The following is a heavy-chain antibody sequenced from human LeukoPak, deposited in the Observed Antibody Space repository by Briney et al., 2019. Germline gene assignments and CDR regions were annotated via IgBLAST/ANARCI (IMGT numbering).Heavy chain of an antibody. V-gene: IGHV3-23*01. CDR3: AREMNLVGEDACDI. CDR1: GFTFSSYA. Sequence: GGSLRLSCAASGFTFSSYAASWVRQAPGKGLAWVSAISDSGGSTQYADSVKGRFIISRANAKNSPYLQMNSLRAEDRDVYYCAREMNLVGEDACDIWGEGTMVTVSS. CDR2: ISDSGGST. J-gene: IGHJ3*02. D-gene: IGHD1-26*01.